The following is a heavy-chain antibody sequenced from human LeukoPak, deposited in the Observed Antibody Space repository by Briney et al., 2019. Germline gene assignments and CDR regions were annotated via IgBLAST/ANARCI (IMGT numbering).Heavy chain of an antibody. D-gene: IGHD1-7*01. CDR2: IILIFGTA. Sequence: ASVKVSCKASGGTFSSYAISWVRQAPGQGLEWMGGIILIFGTANYAQKFQGRVTITADESTSTAYMELSSLRSEDTAVYYCAREGSITGTTEYFDYWGQGTLVTVSP. CDR1: GGTFSSYA. J-gene: IGHJ4*02. V-gene: IGHV1-69*13. CDR3: AREGSITGTTEYFDY.